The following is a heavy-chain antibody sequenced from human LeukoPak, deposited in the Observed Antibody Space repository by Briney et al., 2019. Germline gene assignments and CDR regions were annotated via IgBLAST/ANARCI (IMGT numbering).Heavy chain of an antibody. J-gene: IGHJ1*01. V-gene: IGHV3-7*01. CDR3: ARDRYFQY. Sequence: PGGSLRLSCAASGFTFSSNWMSWVRQAPGKGLEWVANIKQDGSEKHYVDSVKGRFTISRDNAENSLHLEVNSLRVEDTAVYYCARDRYFQYWGQGTLVTVSS. CDR2: IKQDGSEK. CDR1: GFTFSSNW. D-gene: IGHD1-14*01.